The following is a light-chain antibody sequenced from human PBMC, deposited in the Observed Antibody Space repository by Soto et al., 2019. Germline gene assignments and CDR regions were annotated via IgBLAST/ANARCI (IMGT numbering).Light chain of an antibody. CDR3: CSYASSTSYV. J-gene: IGLJ1*01. V-gene: IGLV2-14*01. CDR1: SGDVGGYNF. Sequence: QSVLTQPASVSGSPGQSITISCTGTSGDVGGYNFVSWYQQYPGKAPKLMIHDVTARPPGVSIRFSGSKSGTTASLTISGLQPEHEADYYCCSYASSTSYVFGTGTKVTVL. CDR2: DVT.